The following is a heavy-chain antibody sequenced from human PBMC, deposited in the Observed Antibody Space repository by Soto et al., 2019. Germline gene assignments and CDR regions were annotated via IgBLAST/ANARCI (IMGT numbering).Heavy chain of an antibody. CDR3: ARAPRGATIDDY. Sequence: QVQLVQYGAEVKKPGASVKVSCKTSGYNFTTYYIHWVRQAPGQGLEWMGMIVPTGGSTTYTQRFQGRVTMTRATSTSTVFMERSSLKSEDTAVYYCARAPRGATIDDYWGQATLVTVYS. CDR1: GYNFTTYY. D-gene: IGHD1-26*01. CDR2: IVPTGGST. V-gene: IGHV1-46*01. J-gene: IGHJ4*02.